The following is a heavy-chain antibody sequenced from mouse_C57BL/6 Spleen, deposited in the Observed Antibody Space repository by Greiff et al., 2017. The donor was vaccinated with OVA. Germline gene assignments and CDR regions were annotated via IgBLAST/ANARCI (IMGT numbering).Heavy chain of an antibody. D-gene: IGHD1-1*01. CDR2: ISYDGSN. J-gene: IGHJ2*01. CDR1: GYSITSGYY. Sequence: ESGPGLVKPSQSLSLTCSVTGYSITSGYYWNWIRQFPGNKLEWMGYISYDGSNNYNPSLKNRISITRDTSKNQFFLKLNSVTTEDTATYYCARAPDYYGSSDYWGQGTTLTVSS. V-gene: IGHV3-6*01. CDR3: ARAPDYYGSSDY.